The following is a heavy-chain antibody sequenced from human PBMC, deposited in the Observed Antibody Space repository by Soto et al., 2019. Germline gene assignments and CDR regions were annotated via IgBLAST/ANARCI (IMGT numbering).Heavy chain of an antibody. CDR2: IYWNDDK. Sequence: SGPTLVNPTQTLTLTCTFSGFSLSTSGVGVGWIRQPPGKALEWLALIYWNDDKRYSPSLKSRLTITKDTSKNQVVLTMTNMDPVDTATYYCAHRLVGNHYYSYSGMDVWGPGTTLTVSS. V-gene: IGHV2-5*01. CDR3: AHRLVGNHYYSYSGMDV. CDR1: GFSLSTSGVG. J-gene: IGHJ6*02.